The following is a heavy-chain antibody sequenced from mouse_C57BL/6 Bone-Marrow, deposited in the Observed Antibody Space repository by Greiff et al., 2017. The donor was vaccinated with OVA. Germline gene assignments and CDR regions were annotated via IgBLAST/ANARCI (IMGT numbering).Heavy chain of an antibody. CDR3: ARESSSYYFDY. V-gene: IGHV1-9*01. J-gene: IGHJ2*01. CDR2: ILPGSGST. D-gene: IGHD1-1*01. CDR1: GYTFTSYW. Sequence: QVQLQQPGAELVKPGASVKLSCKASGYTFTSYWMHWVKQRPGHGLEWIGEILPGSGSTNYNEKFKGKATFTADTSSNTAYMQLSSLTTEDSAIYYCARESSSYYFDYWGQGTTLTVSS.